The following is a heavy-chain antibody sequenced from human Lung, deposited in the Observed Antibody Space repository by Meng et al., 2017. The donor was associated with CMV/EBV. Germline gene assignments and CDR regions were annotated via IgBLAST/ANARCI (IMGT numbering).Heavy chain of an antibody. CDR2: IKSTTDGGTT. Sequence: CAFSGLTFSHAWMSWVRQAPGKGLEWVGRIKSTTDGGTTDYAAPVKGRFTISRDDSKNTVHLQMNSLKSEDTAVYYCATTQVGAPDYWGQGTLVTVSS. J-gene: IGHJ4*02. D-gene: IGHD1-26*01. V-gene: IGHV3-15*01. CDR1: GLTFSHAW. CDR3: ATTQVGAPDY.